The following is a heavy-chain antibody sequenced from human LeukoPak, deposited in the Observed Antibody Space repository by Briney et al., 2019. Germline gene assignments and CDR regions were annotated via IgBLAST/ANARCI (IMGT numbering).Heavy chain of an antibody. J-gene: IGHJ4*02. V-gene: IGHV4-39*07. CDR2: IYYSGST. CDR3: ARDPRRGLVKEWFSDY. CDR1: GGSISSSSYY. D-gene: IGHD3-3*01. Sequence: PSETLSLTCTVSGGSISSSSYYWGWIRQPPGKGLEWIGSIYYSGSTYYNPSLKSRVTISVDTSKNQFSLKLSSVTAADTAVYYCARDPRRGLVKEWFSDYWGQGTLVTVSS.